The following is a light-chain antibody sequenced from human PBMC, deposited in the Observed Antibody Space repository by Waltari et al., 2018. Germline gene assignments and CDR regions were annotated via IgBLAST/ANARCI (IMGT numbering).Light chain of an antibody. CDR2: EDT. V-gene: IGLV3-10*01. J-gene: IGLJ2*01. Sequence: SYELTQAPSVSVSPGQTATITCSGDGLPKKYAYWYQQKSGRAPVRVIYEDTKRPSGIPGRFSGSSSGTMATLTITGAQVEDEAVYYCYSTDRSGKYRTFGGGTKLTVL. CDR3: YSTDRSGKYRT. CDR1: GLPKKY.